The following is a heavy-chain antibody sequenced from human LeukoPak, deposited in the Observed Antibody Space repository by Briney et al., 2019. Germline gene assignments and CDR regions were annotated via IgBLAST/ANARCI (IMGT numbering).Heavy chain of an antibody. V-gene: IGHV3-23*01. Sequence: GGSLRLSCAASGFTFSNYAMNWVRQAPGKGLEWVSSISGSGSSTYYADSVKGRFTISRDNSKNTLFLQMNSLRAEDTAVYHCAKDALSGWYRYSDYWGQGTLVTVAS. CDR2: ISGSGSST. J-gene: IGHJ4*02. D-gene: IGHD6-19*01. CDR1: GFTFSNYA. CDR3: AKDALSGWYRYSDY.